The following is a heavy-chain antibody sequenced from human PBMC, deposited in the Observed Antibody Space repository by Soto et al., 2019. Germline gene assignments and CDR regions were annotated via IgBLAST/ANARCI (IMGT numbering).Heavy chain of an antibody. Sequence: SETLSLTCTVSGGSISSGDYYWSWIRQPPGKGLEWIGYIYYSGSTYYNPSLKSRVTISVDRSKNQFSLKLSSVTAADTAVYYCARSRGYYYFDYWGQGALVTVSS. V-gene: IGHV4-30-4*01. J-gene: IGHJ4*02. CDR2: IYYSGST. CDR1: GGSISSGDYY. CDR3: ARSRGYYYFDY. D-gene: IGHD3-22*01.